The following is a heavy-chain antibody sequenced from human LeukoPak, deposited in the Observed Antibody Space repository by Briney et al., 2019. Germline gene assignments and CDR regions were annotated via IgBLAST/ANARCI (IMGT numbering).Heavy chain of an antibody. V-gene: IGHV1-69*02. Sequence: GASVKVSCKASGGTFSSYTISWVRQAPGQGLEWMGRIIPILGIANYAQKFQGRVTITADKSTSTAYMEPSSLRSEDTAVYYCARSQYPSLYYFDYWGQGTLVTVSS. D-gene: IGHD2-2*02. CDR1: GGTFSSYT. J-gene: IGHJ4*02. CDR2: IIPILGIA. CDR3: ARSQYPSLYYFDY.